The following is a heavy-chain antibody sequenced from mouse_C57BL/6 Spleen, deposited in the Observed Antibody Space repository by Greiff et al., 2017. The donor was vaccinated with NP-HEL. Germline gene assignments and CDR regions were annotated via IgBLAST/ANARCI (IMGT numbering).Heavy chain of an antibody. Sequence: VQLQQSGPELVKPGASVKISCKASGYSFTGYYMNWVKQSPEKSLEWIGEINPSTGGTTYNQKFKAKATLTVDKSSSTAYMQLKSLTSEDSAVYYCARRDSSGFLYYAMDYWGQGTSVTVSS. V-gene: IGHV1-42*01. J-gene: IGHJ4*01. CDR2: INPSTGGT. CDR1: GYSFTGYY. CDR3: ARRDSSGFLYYAMDY. D-gene: IGHD3-2*02.